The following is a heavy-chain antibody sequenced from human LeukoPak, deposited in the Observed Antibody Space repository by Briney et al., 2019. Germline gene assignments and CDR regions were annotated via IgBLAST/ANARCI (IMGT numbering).Heavy chain of an antibody. J-gene: IGHJ4*02. CDR1: GITLSNYG. Sequence: GGSLRLSCAVSGITLSNYGMSWVRQAPGKRPEWVAGISGSGGSAYYADAVKGRFTISRDNPKNTLYLQMYSLRVEDTAVYFCAKRGVVIRVILVGFHKEAYYFDSWGQGALVTVSS. V-gene: IGHV3-23*01. D-gene: IGHD3-22*01. CDR2: ISGSGGSA. CDR3: AKRGVVIRVILVGFHKEAYYFDS.